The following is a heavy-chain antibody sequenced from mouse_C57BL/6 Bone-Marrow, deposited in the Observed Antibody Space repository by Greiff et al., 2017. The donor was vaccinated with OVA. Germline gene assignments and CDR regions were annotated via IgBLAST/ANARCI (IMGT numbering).Heavy chain of an antibody. CDR1: GYTFTSYW. CDR3: ATDAMDY. CDR2: IDPSDSYT. J-gene: IGHJ4*01. Sequence: VQLQQPGAELVRPGTSVKLSCKASGYTFTSYWMHWVKQRPGQGLEWIGVIDPSDSYTNYNQKFKGKATLTVDTSSSTAYMQLSSLTSEDSAVYYCATDAMDYWGQGTSVTVSS. V-gene: IGHV1-59*01.